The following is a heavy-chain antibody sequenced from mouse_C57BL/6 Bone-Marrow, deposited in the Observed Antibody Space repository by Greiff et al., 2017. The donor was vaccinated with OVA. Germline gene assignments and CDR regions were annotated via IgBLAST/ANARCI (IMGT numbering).Heavy chain of an antibody. Sequence: QVQLQQSGAELVRPGTSVKVSCKASGYAFTNYLIEWVKQRPGQGLEWIGVINPGSGGNNYNEKFKGKATLTADQSSSTAYMQRSSLTSEDSAVYFCAREGRWLRRPYAMDYWGQGTSVTVSS. CDR2: INPGSGGN. J-gene: IGHJ4*01. CDR1: GYAFTNYL. D-gene: IGHD2-2*01. V-gene: IGHV1-54*01. CDR3: AREGRWLRRPYAMDY.